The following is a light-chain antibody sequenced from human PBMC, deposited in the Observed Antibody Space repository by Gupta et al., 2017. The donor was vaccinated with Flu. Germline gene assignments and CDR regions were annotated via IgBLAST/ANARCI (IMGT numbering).Light chain of an antibody. CDR2: GNS. CDR3: QSYDSSLSVV. V-gene: IGLV1-40*01. CDR1: SSNIGAGYD. J-gene: IGLJ2*01. Sequence: QSVLTQPPSVSGAPGQRVTISCTGNSSNIGAGYDVHWYQQLPGTAPKLLIYGNSNRPSGVPDRFPGSKSGTSASLAITGLQAEDEADYYRQSYDSSLSVVFGGGTKLTVL.